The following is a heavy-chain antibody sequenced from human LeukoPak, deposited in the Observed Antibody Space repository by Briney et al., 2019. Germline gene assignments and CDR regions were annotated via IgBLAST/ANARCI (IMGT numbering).Heavy chain of an antibody. J-gene: IGHJ5*02. CDR3: AKDGGSGMGFDP. Sequence: GGSLRLSCAASGFTFSNYAMTWVRQAPGKGLEWVSGIRAGGGSTNFADSVRGRFTLSTDNSKNTLYLQMNSLRAEDAAIYYCAKDGGSGMGFDPWGQGTLVTVSS. CDR1: GFTFSNYA. D-gene: IGHD3-10*01. V-gene: IGHV3-23*01. CDR2: IRAGGGST.